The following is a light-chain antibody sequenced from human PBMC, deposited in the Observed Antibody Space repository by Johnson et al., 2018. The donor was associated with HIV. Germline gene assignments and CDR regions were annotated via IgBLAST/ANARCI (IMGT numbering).Light chain of an antibody. CDR3: GTWDSRLSAPWV. CDR2: DNN. CDR1: SSNIGNNY. J-gene: IGLJ1*01. Sequence: QSVLTQPPSVSAAPGQKVTISCSGSSSNIGNNYVSWYQQVPGTAPKLLIFDNNKRPSGIPDRFSGSKSGTSATLGITGLQTGDEADYYCGTWDSRLSAPWVFGTGTKVTVL. V-gene: IGLV1-51*01.